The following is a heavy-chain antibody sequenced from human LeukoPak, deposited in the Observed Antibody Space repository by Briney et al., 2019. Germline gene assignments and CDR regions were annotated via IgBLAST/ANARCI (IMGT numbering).Heavy chain of an antibody. V-gene: IGHV3-11*04. J-gene: IGHJ4*02. CDR3: ARVRQITMIVVVHEYYFDY. CDR2: ISSSGSTI. D-gene: IGHD3-22*01. Sequence: LSLTCTVSGGSISSYYWSWIRQAPGKGLEWVSYISSSGSTIYYADSVKGRFTISRDNAKNSLYLQMNSLRAEDTAVYYCARVRQITMIVVVHEYYFDYWGQGTLVTVSS. CDR1: GGSISSYY.